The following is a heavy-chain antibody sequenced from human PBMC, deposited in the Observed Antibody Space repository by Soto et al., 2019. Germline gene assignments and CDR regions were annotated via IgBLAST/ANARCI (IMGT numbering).Heavy chain of an antibody. CDR1: GFTFSSYA. CDR2: ISYDGSNK. D-gene: IGHD3-10*01. CDR3: ARDLSGGWFGELLQNYYYYGMDV. J-gene: IGHJ6*02. V-gene: IGHV3-30-3*01. Sequence: GGSLRLSCAASGFTFSSYAMHWVRQAPGKGLEWVAVISYDGSNKYYADSVEGRFTISRDNSKNTLYLQMNSLRAEDTAVYYCARDLSGGWFGELLQNYYYYGMDVWGQGTTVTVSS.